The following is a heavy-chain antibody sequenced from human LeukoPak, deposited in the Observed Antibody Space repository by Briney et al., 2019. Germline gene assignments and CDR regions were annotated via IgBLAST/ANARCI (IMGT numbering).Heavy chain of an antibody. Sequence: GGSLRLSCAVSGFTFSTYGMHWVRQAPGKGLEWVAFIRYDGSIKHYADSVRGRFIISRDNSKNTLYLQMDSLRAEDTAVYYCAKDTVRVKTISRVPHYMDVWGTGTTVTISS. D-gene: IGHD5-12*01. V-gene: IGHV3-30*02. CDR1: GFTFSTYG. CDR3: AKDTVRVKTISRVPHYMDV. J-gene: IGHJ6*03. CDR2: IRYDGSIK.